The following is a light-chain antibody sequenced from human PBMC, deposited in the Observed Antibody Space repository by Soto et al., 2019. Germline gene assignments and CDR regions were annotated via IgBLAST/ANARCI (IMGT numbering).Light chain of an antibody. CDR3: QQSYNIPFT. V-gene: IGKV1-39*01. J-gene: IGKJ3*01. CDR1: QNIHSF. CDR2: GGS. Sequence: DIQMTQSPSSLAASVGERVTITCRASQNIHSFLNWYQQKPGKAPQVLIYGGSALQSGVPSRLSGSGYGTDFTLTISSLQTEDFASYFCQQSYNIPFTFGPGTKVDIK.